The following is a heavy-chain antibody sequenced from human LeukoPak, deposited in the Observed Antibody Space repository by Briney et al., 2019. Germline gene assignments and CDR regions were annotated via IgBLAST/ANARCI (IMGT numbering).Heavy chain of an antibody. V-gene: IGHV4-34*01. Sequence: SEALSLTCAVYGGSFSGYYWSWIRQPPGKGLEWIGEINHSGSTNYNPSLKSRVTISLVMSKNQISLKLSSVTTADTAMYYCARTDDAFHIWGHGTTVTVSS. CDR2: INHSGST. J-gene: IGHJ3*02. D-gene: IGHD2-21*02. CDR1: GGSFSGYY. CDR3: ARTDDAFHI.